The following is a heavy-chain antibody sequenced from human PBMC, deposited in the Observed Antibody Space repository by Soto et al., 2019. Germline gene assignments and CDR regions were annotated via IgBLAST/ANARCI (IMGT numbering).Heavy chain of an antibody. J-gene: IGHJ5*02. CDR2: ISAYNGNT. V-gene: IGHV1-18*01. D-gene: IGHD4-17*01. CDR3: ARSPDYGDYVGWFDP. CDR1: GYTFTSYG. Sequence: ASVKVSCKASGYTFTSYGISWVRQAPGQGLEWMGWISAYNGNTNYAQKLQGRVTMTTDTSTSTAYMELRSLRSDDTAVYYCARSPDYGDYVGWFDPWGQGTLVTVSS.